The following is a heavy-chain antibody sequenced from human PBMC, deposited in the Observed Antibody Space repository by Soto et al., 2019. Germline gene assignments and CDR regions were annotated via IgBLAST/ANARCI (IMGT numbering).Heavy chain of an antibody. J-gene: IGHJ4*02. V-gene: IGHV3-48*02. Sequence: EVRLVEFGGGLVQPGGSLRLSCSVSGFTFSSYSIHWVRQAPGKGLEWISYISSTSRAIHYADSVRGRFTVSRDNDKNSAYLQMNSLADEGMAIYHCARVYSSGWSADFWGQGTRVTVSS. CDR2: ISSTSRAI. CDR1: GFTFSSYS. D-gene: IGHD6-19*01. CDR3: ARVYSSGWSADF.